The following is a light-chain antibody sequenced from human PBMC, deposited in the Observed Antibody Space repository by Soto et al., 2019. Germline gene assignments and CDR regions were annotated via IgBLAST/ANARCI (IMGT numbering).Light chain of an antibody. CDR1: QSFRGL. CDR3: QQRHIWPIP. V-gene: IGKV3-11*01. CDR2: DAY. Sequence: ETVLTHSPVTLSLPPGQGATLSCRASQSFRGLLAWYQQKPGQAPRLLIYDAYNRATGIPPRFSGSGSGTDFTLTISSLEPEDSAVYYCQQRHIWPIPVGQGTRLEIK. J-gene: IGKJ5*01.